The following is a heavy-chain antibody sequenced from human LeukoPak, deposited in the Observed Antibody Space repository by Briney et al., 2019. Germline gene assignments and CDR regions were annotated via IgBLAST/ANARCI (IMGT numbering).Heavy chain of an antibody. CDR3: ASVRGRSGMDV. CDR1: GDSISSGNNY. J-gene: IGHJ6*02. Sequence: SQTLSLTCTVSGDSISSGNNYWSWIRQHPGKGLEWIGYIYHSGSTYYNPSLKSRVTISLDTSKEQFSLKLTSITAADTAVYYCASVRGRSGMDVWGQGTTVTVSS. V-gene: IGHV4-31*03. CDR2: IYHSGST.